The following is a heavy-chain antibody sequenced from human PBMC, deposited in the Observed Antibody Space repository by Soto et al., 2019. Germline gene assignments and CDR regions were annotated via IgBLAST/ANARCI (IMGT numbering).Heavy chain of an antibody. V-gene: IGHV1-69*12. CDR1: GGTFSSYA. CDR2: IIPIFGTA. D-gene: IGHD2-2*01. J-gene: IGHJ6*02. CDR3: ARDLGYCISTSCASLLLGEGMDV. Sequence: QVQLVQSGAEVKKPGSSVKVSCKASGGTFSSYAISWVRQAPGQGLEWMGGIIPIFGTANYAQKFQGRVTIPADEPTRTACRELSSLRSEYAAVYYCARDLGYCISTSCASLLLGEGMDVWGHGTTVTVSS.